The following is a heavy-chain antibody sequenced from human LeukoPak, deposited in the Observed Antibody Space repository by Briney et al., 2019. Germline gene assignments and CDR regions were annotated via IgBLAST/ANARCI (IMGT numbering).Heavy chain of an antibody. Sequence: GASVKVSCRTSGYTFATYFMHWVRQAPGQGLEWMGYIKPNSSVTNYAQKFRGRVTMTWDTSISTAYIELSGLTSDDTAIYYCARPTYCGSNCYFNFDYWGQGTLVTVSS. J-gene: IGHJ4*02. D-gene: IGHD2-21*02. CDR3: ARPTYCGSNCYFNFDY. V-gene: IGHV1-2*02. CDR2: IKPNSSVT. CDR1: GYTFATYF.